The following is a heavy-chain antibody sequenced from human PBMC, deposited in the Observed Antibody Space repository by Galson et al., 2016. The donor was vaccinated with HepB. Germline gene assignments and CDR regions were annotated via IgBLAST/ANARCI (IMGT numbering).Heavy chain of an antibody. D-gene: IGHD5-12*01. CDR2: INPKSGGT. J-gene: IGHJ4*02. CDR3: SRGLINGYDFDY. Sequence: SCKASQYSFTDYYIHWVRQAPGQGPEWMGWINPKSGGTKYAQRFQGRVTMTRDTSITTAYMELSRLRSDDTAVYYCSRGLINGYDFDYWGQGTLVTVSS. V-gene: IGHV1-2*02. CDR1: QYSFTDYY.